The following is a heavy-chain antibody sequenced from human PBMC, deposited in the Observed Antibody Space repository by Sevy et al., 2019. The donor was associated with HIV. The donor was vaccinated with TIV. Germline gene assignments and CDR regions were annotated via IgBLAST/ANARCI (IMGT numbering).Heavy chain of an antibody. D-gene: IGHD3-3*01. CDR1: GFTFSSYG. J-gene: IGHJ6*02. Sequence: GGSLRLSCAASGFTFSSYGMHWVRQAPGKGLEWVAFIRYDGSNKYYADSVKGRFTISRDNSKNTVYLQMNSLRAEDTAVYYCARRPDLGVVILTGVLDVWGQGTTVTVSS. CDR3: ARRPDLGVVILTGVLDV. CDR2: IRYDGSNK. V-gene: IGHV3-30*02.